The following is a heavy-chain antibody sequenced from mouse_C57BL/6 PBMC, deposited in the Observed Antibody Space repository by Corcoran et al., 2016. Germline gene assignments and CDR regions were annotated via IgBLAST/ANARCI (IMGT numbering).Heavy chain of an antibody. CDR1: GYTFSDYY. CDR2: INPNNGGT. Sequence: EVQLQQSGPELVKPGASVKISCKASGYTFSDYYMNWVKQSHGKSLEWIGDINPNNGGTSYNQKFKGKATLTVDKSSSTAYMELRSLTSEDSAVYYCARYRERSSMDYWGQGTSVTVSS. J-gene: IGHJ4*01. V-gene: IGHV1-26*01. D-gene: IGHD1-1*01. CDR3: ARYRERSSMDY.